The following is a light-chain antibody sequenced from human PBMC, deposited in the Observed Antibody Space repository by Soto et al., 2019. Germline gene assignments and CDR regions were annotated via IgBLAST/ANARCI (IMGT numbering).Light chain of an antibody. CDR2: DAS. CDR3: QQFDLFPLT. CDR1: QDINNY. J-gene: IGKJ4*01. Sequence: DIQMTQSPSSLSASVGDRVVITCQASQDINNYLNWYQQKLGKAPKLLIYDASNLEPGVPSRFSGSGSATHFTFTISSLQPEDYATYYCQQFDLFPLTFGGGTKVEIK. V-gene: IGKV1-33*01.